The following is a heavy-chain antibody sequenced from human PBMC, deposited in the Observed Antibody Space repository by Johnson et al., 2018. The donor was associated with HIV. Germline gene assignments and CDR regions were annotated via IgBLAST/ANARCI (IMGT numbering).Heavy chain of an antibody. V-gene: IGHV3-20*04. Sequence: VQLVESGGGVVRPGGSLRLSCAASGFTFDDYGMSWVRQAPGKGLEWVSGIYWNGGSTCYADSEKGRFTISRDNAKNSLYLQMNSLRAEETALYYCARVTRYNWNSDAFDIWGQGTMVTVSS. J-gene: IGHJ3*02. D-gene: IGHD1-1*01. CDR3: ARVTRYNWNSDAFDI. CDR2: IYWNGGST. CDR1: GFTFDDYG.